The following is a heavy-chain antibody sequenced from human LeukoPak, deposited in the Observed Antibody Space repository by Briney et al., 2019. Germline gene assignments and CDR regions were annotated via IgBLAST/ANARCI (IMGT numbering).Heavy chain of an antibody. CDR3: ASRGGGVVTTGNWFDP. CDR1: GGSISGYY. Sequence: SETLSLTCTVSGGSISGYYWSWIRQPPGKGLEWIGEINHSGSTNYNPSLKSRVTISVDTSKNQFSLKLSSVTAADTAVYYCASRGGGVVTTGNWFDPWGQGTLVTVSS. J-gene: IGHJ5*02. V-gene: IGHV4-34*01. D-gene: IGHD3-3*01. CDR2: INHSGST.